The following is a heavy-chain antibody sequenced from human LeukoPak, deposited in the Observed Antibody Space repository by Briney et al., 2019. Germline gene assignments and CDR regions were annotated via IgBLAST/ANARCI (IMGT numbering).Heavy chain of an antibody. V-gene: IGHV3-53*01. CDR3: ARDVFGSWYNSPFDY. CDR1: GFTVSSNY. Sequence: GGSLRLSCAVSGFTVSSNYMSWVRQAPGKELEWVSVIYSGGSTYYADSVKGRFTISRDNSKNTLYLQMNSLRAEDTAVYYCARDVFGSWYNSPFDYWGQGTLVTVSS. J-gene: IGHJ4*02. D-gene: IGHD6-13*01. CDR2: IYSGGST.